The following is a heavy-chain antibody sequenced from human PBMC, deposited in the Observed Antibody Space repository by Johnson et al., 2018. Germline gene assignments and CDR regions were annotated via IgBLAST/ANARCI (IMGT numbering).Heavy chain of an antibody. D-gene: IGHD3-9*01. Sequence: EVQLVESGGGLVQPGGSLRPSCAASGFAFSSYVLHWVRRAPGKGPEGVSAIGTGGDKYYADSVKGRFTVSRDNSKNTLQLQMNSLRPEDTAGYYCAKINAPRYEILTASIDVWGKGTTVTVSS. CDR1: GFAFSSYV. CDR3: AKINAPRYEILTASIDV. CDR2: IGTGGDK. J-gene: IGHJ6*03. V-gene: IGHV3-47*02.